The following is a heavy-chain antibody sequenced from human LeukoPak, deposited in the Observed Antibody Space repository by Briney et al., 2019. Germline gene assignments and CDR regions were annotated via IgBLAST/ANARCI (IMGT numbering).Heavy chain of an antibody. CDR3: ARRSRLYKHETTGYHDS. J-gene: IGHJ4*02. Sequence: SETLSLTCNASGDYITSTNYYWAWNRQPPGKGLEWLASGFYSGTTYYDPSLKSLIVISMATSRKQISLRLSSVTATDTAIYYCARRSRLYKHETTGYHDSWGQGTLVTVSS. CDR1: GDYITSTNYY. D-gene: IGHD3-9*01. CDR2: GFYSGTT. V-gene: IGHV4-39*01.